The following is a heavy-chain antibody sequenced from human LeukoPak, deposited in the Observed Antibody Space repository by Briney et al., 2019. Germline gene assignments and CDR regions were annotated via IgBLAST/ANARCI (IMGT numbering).Heavy chain of an antibody. D-gene: IGHD1-26*01. CDR3: ARQNVWELLQNAFDI. Sequence: SETLSLTCTVSGGSISSSSYYWGWIRQPPGKGLEWIGSIYYSGSTYYNPSLKSRVTISVDTSKNQFSLKLSSVTAADTAVYYCARQNVWELLQNAFDIWGQGTMVTVSS. V-gene: IGHV4-39*01. CDR1: GGSISSSSYY. J-gene: IGHJ3*02. CDR2: IYYSGST.